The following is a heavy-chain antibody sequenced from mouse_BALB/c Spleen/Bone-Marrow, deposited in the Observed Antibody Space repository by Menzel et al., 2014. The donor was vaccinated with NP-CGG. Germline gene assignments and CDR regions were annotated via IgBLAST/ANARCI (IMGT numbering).Heavy chain of an antibody. CDR2: IYPGSGST. V-gene: IGHV1-81*01. CDR1: GYTFTDYV. Sequence: QVQLQQSGPELVKPGASVKMSCKASGYTFTDYVISWVKQRTGQGLEWIGEIYPGSGSTHYNEKFKGKATLTADKSSNTAYMQLSSLTSEDSAVYFCGRAFAYWGQGTLVTVSA. D-gene: IGHD3-3*01. CDR3: GRAFAY. J-gene: IGHJ3*01.